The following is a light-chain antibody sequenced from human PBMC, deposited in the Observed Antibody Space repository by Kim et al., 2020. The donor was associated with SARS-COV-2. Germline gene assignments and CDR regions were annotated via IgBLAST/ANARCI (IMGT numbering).Light chain of an antibody. Sequence: ATINCKSSQSLLYRSNNKNYLAWYQQRPGQPPKLLIYWASTRESGVPDRFSGSGSGTDFTLTISSLQAEDVAFYFCQQYYSTPFTFGPGTKVDIK. CDR1: QSLLYRSNNKNY. CDR2: WAS. J-gene: IGKJ3*01. V-gene: IGKV4-1*01. CDR3: QQYYSTPFT.